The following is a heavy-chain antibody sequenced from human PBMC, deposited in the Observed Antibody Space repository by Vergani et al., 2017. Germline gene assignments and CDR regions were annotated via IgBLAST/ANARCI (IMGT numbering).Heavy chain of an antibody. D-gene: IGHD2-2*01. V-gene: IGHV3-7*01. Sequence: EVQLVESGGGLVQPGGSLRLSCAASGFTFSSYWMSWVRQAPGKGLEWVANIKQDGSEKYYVDSVKGRFTISRDNAKNSLYLQMNSLRAEDTAVYYCARDHSYCSSTSCYIYYYYYYMDVWSKGTTVTVSS. CDR3: ARDHSYCSSTSCYIYYYYYYMDV. CDR2: IKQDGSEK. J-gene: IGHJ6*03. CDR1: GFTFSSYW.